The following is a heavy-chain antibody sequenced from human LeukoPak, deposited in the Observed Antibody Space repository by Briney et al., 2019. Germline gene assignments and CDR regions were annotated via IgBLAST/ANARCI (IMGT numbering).Heavy chain of an antibody. CDR3: ARRIAAADKDWFDP. Sequence: GESLKISCKGSGYSFTSYWIGWVRQMPGKGLEWMGIIYPGDSDTRYSPSFQGQVTISADKSISTPYLQWSSLKASATAMYYCARRIAAADKDWFDPWGQGTPLTVSS. CDR1: GYSFTSYW. V-gene: IGHV5-51*01. J-gene: IGHJ5*02. CDR2: IYPGDSDT. D-gene: IGHD6-13*01.